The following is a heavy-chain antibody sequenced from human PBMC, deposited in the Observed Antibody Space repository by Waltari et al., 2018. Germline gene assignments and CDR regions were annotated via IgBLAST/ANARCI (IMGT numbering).Heavy chain of an antibody. Sequence: QVQLVESGGGVVQPGRSLRLSCAASGFTFSSYAMPGVRQAPGKGLEWVAVISYDGSNKYYADSVKGRFTISRDNSKNTLYLQMNSLRAEDTAVYYCARDQRGLPYWYFDLWGRGTLVTVSS. D-gene: IGHD1-26*01. CDR2: ISYDGSNK. V-gene: IGHV3-30*01. CDR3: ARDQRGLPYWYFDL. J-gene: IGHJ2*01. CDR1: GFTFSSYA.